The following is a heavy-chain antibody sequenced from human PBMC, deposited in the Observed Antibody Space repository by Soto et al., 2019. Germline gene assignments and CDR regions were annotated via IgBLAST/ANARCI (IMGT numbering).Heavy chain of an antibody. CDR3: AMAVTWGLDV. D-gene: IGHD3-10*01. CDR1: GFTFSLYS. J-gene: IGHJ6*02. Sequence: EVPLVESGGGLVQPGGSLRLSCAASGFTFSLYSMSWVRQAPGKGLEWVSYISRSSTGIHYADSVKGRFTISRDDATNSMHLQMNSLRDGDTPVYYCAMAVTWGLDVWGQGTTVSISS. CDR2: ISRSSTGI. V-gene: IGHV3-48*02.